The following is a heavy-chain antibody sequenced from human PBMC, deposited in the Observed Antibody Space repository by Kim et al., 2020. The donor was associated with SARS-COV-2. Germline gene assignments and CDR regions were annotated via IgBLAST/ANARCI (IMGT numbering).Heavy chain of an antibody. CDR3: AGRSWYGKKYFQH. D-gene: IGHD6-13*01. CDR2: INHSGST. Sequence: SETLSLTCAVYGGSFSGYYWSWIRQPPGKGLEWIGEINHSGSTNYNPSLKSRVTISVDTSKNQFSLKLSSVTAADTAVYYCAGRSWYGKKYFQHWGQGTLVTVSS. CDR1: GGSFSGYY. V-gene: IGHV4-34*01. J-gene: IGHJ1*01.